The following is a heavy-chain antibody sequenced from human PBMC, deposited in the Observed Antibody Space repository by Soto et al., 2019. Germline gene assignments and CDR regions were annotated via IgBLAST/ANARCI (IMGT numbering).Heavy chain of an antibody. V-gene: IGHV3-74*01. CDR2: INSDGSHT. CDR3: AGGMAGLDV. Sequence: EVQLVESGGGLVQPGGSLRLSCAASGLSFNIYWMHWVRQVPGKGLVWLARINSDGSHTIYVDSVKGRFTISRDNAENSVFLQMDSLRDEDTGVYYCAGGMAGLDVWGQGTTVTV. J-gene: IGHJ6*02. CDR1: GLSFNIYW.